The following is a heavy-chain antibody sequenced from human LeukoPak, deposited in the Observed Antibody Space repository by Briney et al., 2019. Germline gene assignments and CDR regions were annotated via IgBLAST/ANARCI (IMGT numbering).Heavy chain of an antibody. CDR3: ARYSSGWRLFDY. D-gene: IGHD6-19*01. CDR1: GGTFSSYA. V-gene: IGHV1-2*02. J-gene: IGHJ4*02. CDR2: INPNSGGT. Sequence: ASVKVSCKASGGTFSSYAISWVRQAPGQGLEWMGWINPNSGGTNYAQKFQGRVTMTRDTSISTAYMELSRLRSDDTAVYYCARYSSGWRLFDYWGQGTLVTVSS.